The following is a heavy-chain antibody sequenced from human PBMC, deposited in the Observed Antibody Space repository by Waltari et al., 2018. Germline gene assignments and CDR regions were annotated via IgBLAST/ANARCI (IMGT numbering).Heavy chain of an antibody. CDR3: ATGDWMVRGGRDYFDY. CDR1: GYTLTELS. V-gene: IGHV1-24*01. Sequence: QVQLVQSGAEVKKPGASVKVSCKVSGYTLTELSMHWVRQAPGKGLEWMGGFVPEDGETIYAQKCQGRVTMTEDTSTDTAYMELSSLRSEDTAVYYCATGDWMVRGGRDYFDYWGQGTLVTVSS. J-gene: IGHJ4*02. CDR2: FVPEDGET. D-gene: IGHD3-10*01.